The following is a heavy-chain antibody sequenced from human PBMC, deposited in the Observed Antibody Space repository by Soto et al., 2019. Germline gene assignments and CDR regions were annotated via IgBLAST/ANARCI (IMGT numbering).Heavy chain of an antibody. D-gene: IGHD6-13*01. V-gene: IGHV3-23*01. CDR3: AQEFGGYSRREDY. Sequence: LRLSCAASGFTFSSYAMSWVRQAPGKGLEWVSAISGSGGSTYYADSVKGRFTISRDNSKNTLYLQMNSLRAEDTAVYYCAQEFGGYSRREDYWGQGTLVTVSS. CDR1: GFTFSSYA. J-gene: IGHJ4*02. CDR2: ISGSGGST.